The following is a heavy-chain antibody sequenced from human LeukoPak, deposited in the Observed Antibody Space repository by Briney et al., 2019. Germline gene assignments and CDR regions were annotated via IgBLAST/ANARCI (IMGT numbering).Heavy chain of an antibody. Sequence: GGSLRLSCAASGFAFRTYWMSWVRQAPGKGLEWVANIKEGGSQIDYVDSVKGRFTISRDNAKNSLYLQMNSLRAEDTAVYYCARGSSANWFDPWGQGTLVSVSS. CDR2: IKEGGSQI. CDR3: ARGSSANWFDP. D-gene: IGHD6-6*01. J-gene: IGHJ5*02. V-gene: IGHV3-7*01. CDR1: GFAFRTYW.